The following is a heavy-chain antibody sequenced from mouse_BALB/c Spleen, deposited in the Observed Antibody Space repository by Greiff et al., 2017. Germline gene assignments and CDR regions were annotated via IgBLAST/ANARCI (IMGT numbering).Heavy chain of an antibody. D-gene: IGHD1-2*01. Sequence: EVQRVESGGGLVKPGGSLKLSCAASGFAFSSYDMSWVRQTPEKRLEWVAYISSGGGSTYYPDTVKGRFTISRDNAKNTLYLQMSSLKSEDTAMYYCARHGTTALFDYWGQGTTLTVSS. J-gene: IGHJ2*01. CDR3: ARHGTTALFDY. CDR2: ISSGGGST. V-gene: IGHV5-12-1*01. CDR1: GFAFSSYD.